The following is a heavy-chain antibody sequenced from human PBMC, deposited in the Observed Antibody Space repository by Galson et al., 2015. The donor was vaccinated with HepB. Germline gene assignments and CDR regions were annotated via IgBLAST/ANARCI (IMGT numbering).Heavy chain of an antibody. CDR3: AKDSGDFWSGYYGY. J-gene: IGHJ4*02. Sequence: SLRLSCAASGFTFDDYAMHWVRQAPGKGLEWVSGISWNSGSIGYADSVKGRFTISRDNAKNSLYLQMNSLRAEDTALYYCAKDSGDFWSGYYGYWGQGTLVTVSS. CDR1: GFTFDDYA. V-gene: IGHV3-9*01. CDR2: ISWNSGSI. D-gene: IGHD3-3*01.